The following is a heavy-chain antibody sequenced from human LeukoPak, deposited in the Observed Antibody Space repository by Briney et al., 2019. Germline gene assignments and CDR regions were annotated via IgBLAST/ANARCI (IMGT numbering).Heavy chain of an antibody. CDR3: ARDRGLDYYGSGSYYDY. CDR1: GGTFSSYA. CDR2: IIPIFGTA. D-gene: IGHD3-10*01. J-gene: IGHJ4*02. Sequence: ASVKVSCKASGGTFSSYAISWVRQAPGQGLEWMGGIIPIFGTANYAQKFQGRVTITADESTSTAYMELSSLRSEDTAVYYCARDRGLDYYGSGSYYDYWGQGTLVTVSS. V-gene: IGHV1-69*13.